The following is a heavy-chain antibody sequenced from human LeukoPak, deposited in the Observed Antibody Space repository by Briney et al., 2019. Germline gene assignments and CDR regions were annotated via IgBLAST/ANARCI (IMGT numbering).Heavy chain of an antibody. Sequence: SETLSLTCTVSGGSISSSSYYWGWIRQPPGKWLEWIGSIYYSGSTYYTPSLKSRVTISVDTSKNQFSLKLSSVTAADTAVYYCAREDIVVVPAAIGTENAFAIWGRGTMVTVSS. J-gene: IGHJ3*02. V-gene: IGHV4-39*07. CDR3: AREDIVVVPAAIGTENAFAI. CDR1: GGSISSSSYY. D-gene: IGHD2-2*01. CDR2: IYYSGST.